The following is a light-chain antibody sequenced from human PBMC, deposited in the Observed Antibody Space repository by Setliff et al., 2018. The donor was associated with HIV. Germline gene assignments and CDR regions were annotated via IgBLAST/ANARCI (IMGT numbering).Light chain of an antibody. CDR3: SSYTNITTRV. V-gene: IGLV2-14*01. CDR1: NSDIGSYNF. Sequence: QSALTQPASVSGSPGQSITISCTGSNSDIGSYNFVSWYQHHPGKAPKLMIHEVSNRPSGVSSRFSASKSGNTASLTISGLQTEDEADYYCSSYTNITTRVFGTGTKVTVL. CDR2: EVS. J-gene: IGLJ1*01.